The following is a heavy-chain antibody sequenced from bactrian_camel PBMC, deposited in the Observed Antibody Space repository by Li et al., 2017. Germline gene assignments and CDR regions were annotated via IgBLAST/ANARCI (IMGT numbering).Heavy chain of an antibody. CDR1: GTGRYC. Sequence: HVQLVESGGGSVQAGGSLTLSCAASGTGRYCMAWFRQATGKEREGVATLDKDGNPMYTDSVKGRFTASRDDALNTVYLEMTSLKPEDTAMYYCAADRSRPASCSLRLDLYDYWGQGTQVTVS. J-gene: IGHJ4*01. CDR2: LDKDGNP. CDR3: AADRSRPASCSLRLDLYDY. D-gene: IGHD6*01. V-gene: IGHV3S53*01.